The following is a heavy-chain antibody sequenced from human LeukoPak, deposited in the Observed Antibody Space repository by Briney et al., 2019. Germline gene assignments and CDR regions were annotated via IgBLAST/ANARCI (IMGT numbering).Heavy chain of an antibody. D-gene: IGHD2-2*01. Sequence: SETLSLTCTVSGGSISSYYLSWIRQPAGKGLEWIGRIYTSGSTNYNPSLKSRVTMSVDTSKNQFSLKLSSVTAADTAVYYCARDIVVVPAVLRYYYYYMDVWGKGTTVTVSS. CDR1: GGSISSYY. J-gene: IGHJ6*03. CDR2: IYTSGST. CDR3: ARDIVVVPAVLRYYYYYMDV. V-gene: IGHV4-4*07.